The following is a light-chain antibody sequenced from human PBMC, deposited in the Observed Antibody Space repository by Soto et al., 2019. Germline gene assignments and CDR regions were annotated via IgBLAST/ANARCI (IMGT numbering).Light chain of an antibody. V-gene: IGKV1-33*01. J-gene: IGKJ5*01. CDR2: GAS. CDR3: QQYDSVFT. Sequence: DIQVTQSPSSLSASVGDRVTITCQASQGITNYLNWYQQKPGKAPKLLIYGASNLETGVPSRFSGSGSGTDFTFTISSLQAEYIATYFCQQYDSVFTFGQGTRLEIK. CDR1: QGITNY.